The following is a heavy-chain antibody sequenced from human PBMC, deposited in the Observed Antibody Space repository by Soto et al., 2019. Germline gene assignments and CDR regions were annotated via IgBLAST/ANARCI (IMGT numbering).Heavy chain of an antibody. CDR1: EGPFINAW. D-gene: IGHD6-6*01. J-gene: IGHJ6*02. CDR2: IKSTTDGGTT. V-gene: IGHV3-15*07. CDR3: TTQLARLYYYYYGMDV. Sequence: LRVSCGAAEGPFINAWRNCFRQTTGKGLEWVGRIKSTTDGGTTDYAAPVKGRFTISRDDSKNTLYLQMNSLKTEDTAVYYCTTQLARLYYYYYGMDVWGQGTTVTVSS.